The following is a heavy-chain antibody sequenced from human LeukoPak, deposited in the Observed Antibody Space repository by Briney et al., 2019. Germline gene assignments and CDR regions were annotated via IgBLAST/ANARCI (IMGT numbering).Heavy chain of an antibody. Sequence: ASVKVSCKASGYTFTGYYMHWVRQAPGQGLEWMGWINPNSGGTNYAQKFQGRVTMTRDTSISTAYMELSRLRSDDTAVYYCAREKLVSGSYYGPGWFDPWGQGTLVTVFS. CDR1: GYTFTGYY. V-gene: IGHV1-2*02. J-gene: IGHJ5*02. CDR2: INPNSGGT. CDR3: AREKLVSGSYYGPGWFDP. D-gene: IGHD1-26*01.